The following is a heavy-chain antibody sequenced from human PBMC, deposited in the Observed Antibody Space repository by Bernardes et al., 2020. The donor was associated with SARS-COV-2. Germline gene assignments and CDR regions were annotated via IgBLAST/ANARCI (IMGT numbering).Heavy chain of an antibody. D-gene: IGHD2-15*01. J-gene: IGHJ4*02. Sequence: GGSLRLSCAASGFIFSNYWMNWVRQAPGKGLEWVANIKQDESERYYVDSVKGRFTISRDNAKNSLYLQMNSLRAEDTAVYYCAKDKLYCSGGSCYFDAFDYWGQGTLVTVSS. CDR1: GFIFSNYW. V-gene: IGHV3-7*03. CDR3: AKDKLYCSGGSCYFDAFDY. CDR2: IKQDESER.